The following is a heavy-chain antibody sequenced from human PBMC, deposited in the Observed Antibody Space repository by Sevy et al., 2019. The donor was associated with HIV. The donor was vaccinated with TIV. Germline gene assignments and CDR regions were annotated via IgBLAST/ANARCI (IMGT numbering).Heavy chain of an antibody. CDR2: ISNSGDRT. J-gene: IGHJ4*02. D-gene: IGHD7-27*01. V-gene: IGHV3-23*01. CDR3: AKTLGAIASPFDY. CDR1: GFSFNTHA. Sequence: GGSLRLSCAASGFSFNTHAMTWVRQAPGKGLEWVSVISNSGDRTYYADSVKGRFTISRDNSKNTLYLQMISLRAEDTAVYYCAKTLGAIASPFDYRGQGTLVTVSS.